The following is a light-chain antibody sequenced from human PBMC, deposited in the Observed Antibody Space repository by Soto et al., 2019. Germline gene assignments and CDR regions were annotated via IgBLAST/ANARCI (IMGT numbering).Light chain of an antibody. V-gene: IGLV1-47*01. CDR1: SSNIGSNY. J-gene: IGLJ2*01. Sequence: QSVLTQPPSASGTPGQRVTISCSGSSSNIGSNYVYRYQQLPGTAPKLLIYRNNQRPSGVPDRFSGSKSGTSASLAISGLRSEDEADYYCAAWDDSLRVVFGGGTKVTVL. CDR2: RNN. CDR3: AAWDDSLRVV.